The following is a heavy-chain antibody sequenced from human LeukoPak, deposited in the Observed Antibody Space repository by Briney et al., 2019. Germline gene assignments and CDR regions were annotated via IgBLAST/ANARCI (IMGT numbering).Heavy chain of an antibody. Sequence: SVKGSCKASGGTFSSYAISWVRQAPGQGLEWMGGSIPIFGTANYAQKFQGRVTITADESTSTAYMELSSLRSEDTAVYYRGRTRDVVVPAAIPDYYGMDVWGPGTTVTVSS. V-gene: IGHV1-69*01. CDR2: SIPIFGTA. CDR3: GRTRDVVVPAAIPDYYGMDV. J-gene: IGHJ6*02. CDR1: GGTFSSYA. D-gene: IGHD2-2*02.